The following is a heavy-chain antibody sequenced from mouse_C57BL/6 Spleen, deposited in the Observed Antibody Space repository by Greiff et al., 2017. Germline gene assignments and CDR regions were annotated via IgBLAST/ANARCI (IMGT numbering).Heavy chain of an antibody. CDR1: GFNIKDDY. D-gene: IGHD1-1*01. V-gene: IGHV14-4*01. Sequence: VQLQQSGAELVRPGASVKLSCTASGFNIKDDYMHWVKQRPEQGLEWIGWIDPENGDTEYASKVQGKATITADTSSNTAYLQLSSLTSEVTADYCCTRDYGSSYDYGGQGTTLTVSS. J-gene: IGHJ2*01. CDR3: TRDYGSSYDY. CDR2: IDPENGDT.